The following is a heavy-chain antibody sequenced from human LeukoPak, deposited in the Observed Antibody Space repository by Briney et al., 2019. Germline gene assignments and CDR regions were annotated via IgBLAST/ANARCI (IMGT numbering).Heavy chain of an antibody. J-gene: IGHJ4*02. Sequence: PSETLSLTCAVSGYSISSGYYWGWIRQPPGKGLEWIGSIYHSGSTYYNPSLKSRVTISVDTSKNQFSLKLSSVTAADTAVYYCARDFLFSATAMGYFDYWGQGTLVTGSS. D-gene: IGHD5-18*01. CDR1: GYSISSGYY. CDR2: IYHSGST. V-gene: IGHV4-38-2*02. CDR3: ARDFLFSATAMGYFDY.